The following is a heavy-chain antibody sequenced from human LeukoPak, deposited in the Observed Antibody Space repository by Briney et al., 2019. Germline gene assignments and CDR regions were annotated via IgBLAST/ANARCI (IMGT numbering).Heavy chain of an antibody. D-gene: IGHD4-17*01. CDR2: ISSNGGST. CDR3: ARVSVTVIPIFDY. CDR1: GFTFSSYA. Sequence: GGSLRLSCAASGFTFSSYAMHWVRQAPGKGLEYVSAISSNGGSTHYANSVKGRFTISRDNSKNTLYLQMGSLRAEDMAVYYCARVSVTVIPIFDYWGQGALVTVSS. J-gene: IGHJ4*02. V-gene: IGHV3-64*01.